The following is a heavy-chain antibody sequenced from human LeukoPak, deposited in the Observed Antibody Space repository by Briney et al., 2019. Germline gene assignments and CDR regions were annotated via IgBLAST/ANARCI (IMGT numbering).Heavy chain of an antibody. J-gene: IGHJ4*02. D-gene: IGHD6-19*01. CDR3: ARGVVAVAGTTVPSDY. CDR1: GYTFTDYY. V-gene: IGHV1-2*02. Sequence: ASVKVSCKASGYTFTDYYMHWVRQAPGQGLEWMGWINPNSGGTNYAQKFQGRVTMTRDTSISTAHMELSRLRSDDTAVYYCARGVVAVAGTTVPSDYWGQGTLVTVSS. CDR2: INPNSGGT.